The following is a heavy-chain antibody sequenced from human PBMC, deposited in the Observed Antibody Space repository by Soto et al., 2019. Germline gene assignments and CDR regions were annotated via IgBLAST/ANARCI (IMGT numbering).Heavy chain of an antibody. CDR3: AKSGYSSSWHFEY. V-gene: IGHV3-23*01. J-gene: IGHJ4*02. CDR1: GLSFSDYA. D-gene: IGHD6-13*01. Sequence: GGSLRLSCAVSGLSFSDYAMSWVLQAPGKGLEWVSSIVANGDTSYYADSVRGRFTPSRDNSKNILYLEMNALGPEDTAVYYCAKSGYSSSWHFEYWGQGTRVTVSS. CDR2: IVANGDTS.